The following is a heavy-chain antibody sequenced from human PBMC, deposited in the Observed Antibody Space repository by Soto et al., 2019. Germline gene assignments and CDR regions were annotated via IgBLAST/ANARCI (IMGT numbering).Heavy chain of an antibody. V-gene: IGHV3-21*01. CDR1: GFTFSSYS. CDR2: ISSSSSYI. D-gene: IGHD2-2*01. J-gene: IGHJ6*02. Sequence: PGGSLRLSCAASGFTFSSYSMNWVRQAPGKGLEWVSSISSSSSYIYYADSVKGRFTISRDNAKNSLYLQMNSLRAEDTAVYYCAREGGTWDIVVVPAAIRYYYGMDVWGQGTTVTVSS. CDR3: AREGGTWDIVVVPAAIRYYYGMDV.